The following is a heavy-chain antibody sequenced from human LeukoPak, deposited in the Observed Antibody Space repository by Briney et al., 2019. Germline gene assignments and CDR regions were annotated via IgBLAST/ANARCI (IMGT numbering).Heavy chain of an antibody. Sequence: PSETLSLTCTVSGGSISGYYWSWIRQPPGKGLEWIGEINHSGSTNYNPSLKSRVTISVDTSKTQLSLKVDSVTAADTAVYYCARVHSTSCYVECWFDPWGQGTLVTVSS. J-gene: IGHJ5*02. CDR1: GGSISGYY. CDR2: INHSGST. CDR3: ARVHSTSCYVECWFDP. D-gene: IGHD2-2*01. V-gene: IGHV4-34*01.